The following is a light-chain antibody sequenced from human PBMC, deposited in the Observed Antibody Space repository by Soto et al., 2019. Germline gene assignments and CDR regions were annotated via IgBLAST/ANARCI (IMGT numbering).Light chain of an antibody. J-gene: IGKJ1*01. V-gene: IGKV1-33*01. CDR1: QDNSNY. Sequence: DIQMTQSPSSLSASVGDRVTITCQASQDNSNYLNLYQQKPGKAPKLLIYDASNLETGVPSRFSGSGSGTDFNLTINSLQPEDIATYYCQQYDSLPRTFGQGTKVDIK. CDR3: QQYDSLPRT. CDR2: DAS.